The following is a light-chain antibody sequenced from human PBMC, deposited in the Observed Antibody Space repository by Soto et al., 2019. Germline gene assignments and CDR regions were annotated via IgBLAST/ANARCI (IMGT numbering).Light chain of an antibody. J-gene: IGKJ1*01. CDR1: QSVSSSY. Sequence: EIVLTQSPGTLSLSPGERATLSCRASQSVSSSYLAWYQQKPGQAPRLLIYRASSRATGIPDRFSGSGSGTDFTLTISRREPEDFAVYYCQQYGSSRAFGQGTKVEIK. V-gene: IGKV3-20*01. CDR2: RAS. CDR3: QQYGSSRA.